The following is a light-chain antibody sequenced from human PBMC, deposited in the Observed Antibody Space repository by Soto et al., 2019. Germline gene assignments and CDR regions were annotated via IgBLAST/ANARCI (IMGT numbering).Light chain of an antibody. V-gene: IGKV3-20*01. CDR2: GAS. Sequence: EIVLTQSPGTLSLSPGERATLSCRASQSVSSSQLAWYQQKPGQAPRHLIYGASTTATGIPDRFSGGGSGTDFTLTIIRLEPEDFAVYYCQQFGSSPEYTFGQGTKLEVK. J-gene: IGKJ2*01. CDR3: QQFGSSPEYT. CDR1: QSVSSSQ.